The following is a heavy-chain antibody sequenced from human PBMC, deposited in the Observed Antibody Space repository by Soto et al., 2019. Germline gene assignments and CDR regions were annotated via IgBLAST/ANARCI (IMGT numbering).Heavy chain of an antibody. J-gene: IGHJ6*03. CDR1: GFTVSSNY. Sequence: GGSLRLSCAASGFTVSSNYMSWVRQAPGKGLERVSVIYSGGSTYYAGSVKGRFTISRHNSKNTRNLQMNSQRAEDTAVYYCARVRTIFGVVISYYMGVWGKGTTVAVAS. CDR2: IYSGGST. D-gene: IGHD3-3*01. V-gene: IGHV3-53*04. CDR3: ARVRTIFGVVISYYMGV.